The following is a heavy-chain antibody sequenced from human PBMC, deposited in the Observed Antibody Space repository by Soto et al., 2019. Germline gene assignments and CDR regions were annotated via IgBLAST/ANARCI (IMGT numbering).Heavy chain of an antibody. CDR1: GFTFSNYW. CDR3: ARGSRTDAFY. CDR2: IKHDGSET. J-gene: IGHJ4*02. V-gene: IGHV3-7*01. Sequence: PGGSLRLSCASSGFTFSNYWMNWVRRTPEKGLEWVANIKHDGSETYYVDSVKGRFIISRDNAKTSLYLQMNSLRAQDTAVYYCARGSRTDAFYCGRGTLVTVSS.